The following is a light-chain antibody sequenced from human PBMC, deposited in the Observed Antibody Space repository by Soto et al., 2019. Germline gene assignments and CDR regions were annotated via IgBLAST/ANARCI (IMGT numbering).Light chain of an antibody. CDR1: TTDVDGYDY. Sequence: QSVLTQPASVSGSPGQSITISCTGATTDVDGYDYVSWYQQHPGQAPKLMIFDVNNRPSGVSGRFSGSKSGDTASLTISGLQAEDDGDYYCTSHTGSAPFYVFGSGTKLTVL. V-gene: IGLV2-14*03. J-gene: IGLJ1*01. CDR3: TSHTGSAPFYV. CDR2: DVN.